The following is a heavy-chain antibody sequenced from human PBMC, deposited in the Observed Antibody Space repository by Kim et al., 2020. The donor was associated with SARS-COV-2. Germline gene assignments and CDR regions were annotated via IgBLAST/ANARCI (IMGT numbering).Heavy chain of an antibody. CDR1: GGSFSGYY. D-gene: IGHD3-16*01. J-gene: IGHJ5*02. Sequence: SETLSLTCAVYGGSFSGYYWSWIRQPPGKGLEWIGEINHSGSTNYNPSLKSRVTISVDTSKNQFSLKLSSVTAADTAVYYCARGLRPGEWPTPGGSWFDPWGQGTLVTVSS. CDR2: INHSGST. CDR3: ARGLRPGEWPTPGGSWFDP. V-gene: IGHV4-34*01.